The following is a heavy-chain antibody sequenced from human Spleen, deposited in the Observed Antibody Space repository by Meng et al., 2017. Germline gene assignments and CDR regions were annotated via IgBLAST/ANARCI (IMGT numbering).Heavy chain of an antibody. Sequence: QVQLHQWVDGRLQLSETRSLACVVAVGSFSDYYWSWIRQPPGKGLEWIGEINHSGSTNYNPSLESRATISVDTSQNNLSLKLSSVTAADSAVYYCARGPTTMAHDLDYWGQGTLVTVSS. CDR1: VGSFSDYY. J-gene: IGHJ4*02. CDR2: INHSGST. CDR3: ARGPTTMAHDLDY. V-gene: IGHV4-34*01. D-gene: IGHD4-11*01.